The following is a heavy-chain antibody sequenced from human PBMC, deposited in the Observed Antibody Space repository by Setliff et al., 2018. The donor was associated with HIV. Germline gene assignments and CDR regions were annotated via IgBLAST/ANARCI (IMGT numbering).Heavy chain of an antibody. CDR1: GGSISSSTYY. V-gene: IGHV4-61*05. CDR3: ARQGGYNSPLMV. J-gene: IGHJ4*02. CDR2: IFDSGTT. Sequence: SETLSLTCTVSGGSISSSTYYWGWIRQPPGKGLEWIGYIFDSGTTKYNPSVTSRVTISVDASKNQFFLQLISVTAADTAVYYCARQGGYNSPLMVWGQGKLVTVSS. D-gene: IGHD3-10*01.